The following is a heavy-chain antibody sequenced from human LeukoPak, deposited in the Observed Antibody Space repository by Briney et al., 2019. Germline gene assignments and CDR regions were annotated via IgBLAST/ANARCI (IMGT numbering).Heavy chain of an antibody. D-gene: IGHD5-24*01. J-gene: IGHJ3*02. CDR2: ISGSGGST. CDR3: ARLLGMVTTFDI. CDR1: GFTFSSYA. V-gene: IGHV3-23*01. Sequence: GGSLRLSCAASGFTFSSYAMSWVRQAPGKGLEWVSAISGSGGSTYYADSVKGRFTISRDNSRNTLYLQMNSLRAEDTAVYYCARLLGMVTTFDIWGQGTVVTVSS.